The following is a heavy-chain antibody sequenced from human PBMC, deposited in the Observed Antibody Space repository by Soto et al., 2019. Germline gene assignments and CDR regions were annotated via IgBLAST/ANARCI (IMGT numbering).Heavy chain of an antibody. J-gene: IGHJ6*02. Sequence: PSETLSLTCTVSGDSTSSGTCWSWARQPPGKGLEWIGEICYSGTNYNPSLTSRVSISVDKSKNQFSLKMNSVSAADTSMYYCAREGSPDVYQYYAMDVWGQGTTVT. CDR1: GDSTSSGTC. CDR2: ICYSGT. CDR3: AREGSPDVYQYYAMDV. D-gene: IGHD6-13*01. V-gene: IGHV4-4*02.